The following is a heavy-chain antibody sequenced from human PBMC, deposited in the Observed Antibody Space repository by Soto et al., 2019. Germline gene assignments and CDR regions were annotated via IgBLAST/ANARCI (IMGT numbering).Heavy chain of an antibody. CDR1: GGSISSYY. D-gene: IGHD1-1*01. Sequence: PSETLSLTCTVSGGSISSYYWSWIRQPPGKELEWIGYIYYSGSTKYNPSLKSRVTISVDTSKKQFSLKLSYVTAADPAVYYCARRYRYSFEYWDQGTLVTVSS. CDR2: IYYSGST. V-gene: IGHV4-59*08. CDR3: ARRYRYSFEY. J-gene: IGHJ4*02.